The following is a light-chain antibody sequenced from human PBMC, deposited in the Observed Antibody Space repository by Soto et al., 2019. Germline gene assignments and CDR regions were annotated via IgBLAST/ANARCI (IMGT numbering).Light chain of an antibody. J-gene: IGLJ1*01. V-gene: IGLV2-14*01. Sequence: QSVLTQPAPVSGSPGQSITISCTGTSSDVGGYNYFSWYQQHPGKAPKLMIYDVSNRPSGVSNRFSGSKSGNTASLTISGLQAEDEADYYCSSYTSSSTLVFGTGTKVTV. CDR3: SSYTSSSTLV. CDR1: SSDVGGYNY. CDR2: DVS.